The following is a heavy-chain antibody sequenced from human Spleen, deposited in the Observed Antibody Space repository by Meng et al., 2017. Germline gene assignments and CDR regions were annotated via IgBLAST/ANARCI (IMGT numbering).Heavy chain of an antibody. Sequence: GESLKISCAASGLTFSTFAMHWVRQAPGKGLEWVAVISYDGSNQYYADSVKGRFTISRDNSKSTLYLQMNSVRAEDTAVYYCARGSAVADTLWVDYWGQGTLVTVSS. CDR3: ARGSAVADTLWVDY. CDR1: GLTFSTFA. D-gene: IGHD6-19*01. V-gene: IGHV3-30*01. CDR2: ISYDGSNQ. J-gene: IGHJ4*02.